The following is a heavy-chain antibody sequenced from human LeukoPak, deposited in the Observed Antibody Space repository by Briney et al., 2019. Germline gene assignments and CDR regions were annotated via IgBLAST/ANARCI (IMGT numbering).Heavy chain of an antibody. CDR1: GDSVSSNSAA. Sequence: SQTLSLTCAISGDSVSSNSAAWNWIRQSPSRGLEWLGRTYYRSKWYNDYAVSVKSRITINPDTSKNQFSLQLNSVTPEDTAVYYCATSIPLDIEYSSSGAFDYWGQGTLVTVSS. D-gene: IGHD6-6*01. CDR3: ATSIPLDIEYSSSGAFDY. CDR2: TYYRSKWYN. J-gene: IGHJ4*02. V-gene: IGHV6-1*01.